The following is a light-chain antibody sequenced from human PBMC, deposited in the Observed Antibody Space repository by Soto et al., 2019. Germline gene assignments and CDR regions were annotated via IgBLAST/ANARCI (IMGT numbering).Light chain of an antibody. CDR2: DAS. V-gene: IGKV3-20*01. CDR3: QQYGSSPLT. J-gene: IGKJ3*01. CDR1: QSVSSNY. Sequence: NVMTQSPGTLCLSPGERATLSCRASQSVSSNYLAWFQQMPGQAPRLLIYDASRRATGIPDRFSGSGSGTDFTLTINGLEPEDFAVYFCQQYGSSPLTFGPGTKVDI.